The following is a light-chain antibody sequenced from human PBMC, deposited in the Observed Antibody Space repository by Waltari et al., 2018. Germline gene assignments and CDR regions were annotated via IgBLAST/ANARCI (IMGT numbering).Light chain of an antibody. CDR3: QQSYTTLT. J-gene: IGKJ4*01. Sequence: DVQMTQSPSSLSASVGDRVTITCRASQSIANYLNWYQQKPGKVPKFLIYAASSLQSGVPSRFSGSGSGTEFTLTITNLQPEDFATYYCQQSYTTLTFGGGTKVE. CDR1: QSIANY. CDR2: AAS. V-gene: IGKV1-39*01.